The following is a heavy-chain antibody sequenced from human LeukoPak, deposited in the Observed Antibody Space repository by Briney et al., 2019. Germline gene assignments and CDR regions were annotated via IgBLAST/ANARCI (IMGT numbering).Heavy chain of an antibody. D-gene: IGHD3-10*01. CDR1: GGSISSGGYY. V-gene: IGHV4-61*08. CDR2: IYYSGNT. Sequence: SETLSLTCAVSGGSISSGGYYWSWIRQPPGKGLEWIGYIYYSGNTNYNPSLKSRVTISVDTSKNQFSLKLSSVTAADTAVYYCARHPGIDAFDIWGQGTMVTVSS. J-gene: IGHJ3*02. CDR3: ARHPGIDAFDI.